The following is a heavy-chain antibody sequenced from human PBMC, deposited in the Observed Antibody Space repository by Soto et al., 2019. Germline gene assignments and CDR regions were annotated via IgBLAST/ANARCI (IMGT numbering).Heavy chain of an antibody. CDR2: MNPNSGKA. V-gene: IGHV1-8*01. CDR1: GYTFTSYD. J-gene: IGHJ2*01. CDR3: AWGLVVVSATYWYFDL. D-gene: IGHD2-15*01. Sequence: QVQLVQSGAEVKKPGASVKVSCKASGYTFTSYDINWVRQAAGQGLEWIGWMNPNSGKAVYAQKFQGRVTMAGNTSISTAYMEPSSLRSDDTAVYFWAWGLVVVSATYWYFDLWCRGTLVTVPS.